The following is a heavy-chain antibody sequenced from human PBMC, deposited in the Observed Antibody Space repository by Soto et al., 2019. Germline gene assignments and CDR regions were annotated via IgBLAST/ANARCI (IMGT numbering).Heavy chain of an antibody. V-gene: IGHV4-34*01. CDR3: ARNSRYDYAN. CDR1: GGSFSGFY. CDR2: INHSGTT. D-gene: IGHD3-16*01. Sequence: QVLLQQWGAGLLKPSETLSLTCAVYGGSFSGFYWTWIRQPPGKGLEWIGEINHSGTTNYSPSLKSRVTIAIDRPKNQFSRRLTSLTGADPDVYYCARNSRYDYANWGRGSLITVSS. J-gene: IGHJ4*02.